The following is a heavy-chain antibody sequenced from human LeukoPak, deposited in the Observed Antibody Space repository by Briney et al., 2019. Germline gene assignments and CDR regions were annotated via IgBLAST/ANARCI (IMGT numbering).Heavy chain of an antibody. Sequence: ASVKVSCKASGYTFTSYGISGVRQAPGQGLEWMGWISAYNGNTNYAQKLQVRVTMTTDTSTSTASMELRSLRSDDTAVYSCARSPQPYYDILRGCSPTANFDSWGQGTLVTVSS. CDR1: GYTFTSYG. CDR2: ISAYNGNT. V-gene: IGHV1-18*01. D-gene: IGHD3-9*01. J-gene: IGHJ4*02. CDR3: ARSPQPYYDILRGCSPTANFDS.